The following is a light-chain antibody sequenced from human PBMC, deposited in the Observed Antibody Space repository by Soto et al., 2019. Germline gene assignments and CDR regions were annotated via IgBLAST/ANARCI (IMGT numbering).Light chain of an antibody. CDR2: GAS. CDR3: QQYNNWPYT. V-gene: IGKV3-15*01. J-gene: IGKJ2*01. Sequence: EIVMTQSPATLSVSPGERATLSSRASQSVSSNLAWYQQKPGQAPRLLIYGASTRATGIPARFSGSGSGTEFTLTISSLQSEDFAVYYWQQYNNWPYTFGQGTKLEIK. CDR1: QSVSSN.